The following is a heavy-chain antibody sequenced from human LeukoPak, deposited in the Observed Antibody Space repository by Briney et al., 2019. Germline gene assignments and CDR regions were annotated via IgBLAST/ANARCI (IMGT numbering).Heavy chain of an antibody. CDR2: IYNSGNT. Sequence: SETLSLTCTVSGGSISGYYWSWIRQPPGEGLEWIGYIYNSGNTNYNPSLKSRVTISVDTSKNQFSLRLTSVTAADTAVYYCARYRAFDIWGRGTLVTVSS. J-gene: IGHJ3*02. CDR3: ARYRAFDI. CDR1: GGSISGYY. V-gene: IGHV4-59*01.